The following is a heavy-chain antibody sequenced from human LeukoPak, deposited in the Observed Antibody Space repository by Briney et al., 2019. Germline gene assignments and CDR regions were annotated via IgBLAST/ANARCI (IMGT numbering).Heavy chain of an antibody. J-gene: IGHJ6*03. CDR3: ARAVTIPAYYYYYYYMDV. D-gene: IGHD3-10*01. CDR2: VSYDGSNK. Sequence: GGSLRLSCAASGFTFSSYGMHWVRQGPGKGLEWVAVVSYDGSNKYYADSVKGRFTISRDNSKNTLYLQMNSLRAEDTAVYYCARAVTIPAYYYYYYYMDVWGKGTTVTVSS. CDR1: GFTFSSYG. V-gene: IGHV3-30*03.